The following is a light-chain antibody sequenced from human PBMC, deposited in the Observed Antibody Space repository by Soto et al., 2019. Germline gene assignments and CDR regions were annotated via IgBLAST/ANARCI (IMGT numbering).Light chain of an antibody. V-gene: IGKV3-15*01. CDR3: QKFNKWPWT. CDR1: ESVGSN. CDR2: DAS. J-gene: IGKJ1*01. Sequence: EIVMTQSPFTLSVSPGERATLSCRASESVGSNLAWYQQKPGQPPRLLIYDASMRETGVPPRYSGSGSGTEFTLTISNLQSEDFEIYFCQKFNKWPWTFGQGTKVDIK.